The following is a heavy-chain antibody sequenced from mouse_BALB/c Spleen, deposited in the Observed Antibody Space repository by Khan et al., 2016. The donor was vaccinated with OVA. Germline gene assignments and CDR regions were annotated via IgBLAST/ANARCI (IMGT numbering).Heavy chain of an antibody. D-gene: IGHD2-3*01. CDR3: ARGDGYYVYLDY. V-gene: IGHV1-77*01. CDR1: GYTFTYYV. Sequence: QVQLKQSGPELVKPGASVKMSCKASGYTFTYYVITWVKQRTGQGLEWIGEIYPGSDNAYYNERFKGKATLTADKSSNTTHMQLSSLTSEDSAVYFCARGDGYYVYLDYWGQGTTRTVSS. CDR2: IYPGSDNA. J-gene: IGHJ2*01.